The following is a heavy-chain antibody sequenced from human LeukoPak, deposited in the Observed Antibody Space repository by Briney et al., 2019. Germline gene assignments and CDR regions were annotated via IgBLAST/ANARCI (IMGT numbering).Heavy chain of an antibody. CDR2: ISWNSGSI. CDR1: GFTFDDYA. CDR3: AREGEDIVVVPAATRTDYYYGMDV. D-gene: IGHD2-2*01. J-gene: IGHJ6*02. Sequence: GGSLRLSCAASGFTFDDYAMHWVRQAPGKGLGWVSGISWNSGSIAYADSVKGRFTISRDNAKNSLYLQMNSLRVEDTALYYCAREGEDIVVVPAATRTDYYYGMDVWGQGTTVTVSS. V-gene: IGHV3-9*01.